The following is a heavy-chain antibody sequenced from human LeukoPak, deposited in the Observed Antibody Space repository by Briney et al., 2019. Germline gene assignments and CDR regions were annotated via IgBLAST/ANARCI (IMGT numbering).Heavy chain of an antibody. CDR2: MNDDGSVT. V-gene: IGHV3-7*01. CDR1: GFSIRSSW. J-gene: IGHJ4*02. CDR3: ARDPAWGAIDY. Sequence: GGSLRLSCAVSGFSIRSSWMSRVRQTPGKGLEWVADMNDDGSVTWYADSVKGRFTVSRDNAKNSVDLQMSSLRVEDTAVYYCARDPAWGAIDYWGQGTLVTVSS. D-gene: IGHD7-27*01.